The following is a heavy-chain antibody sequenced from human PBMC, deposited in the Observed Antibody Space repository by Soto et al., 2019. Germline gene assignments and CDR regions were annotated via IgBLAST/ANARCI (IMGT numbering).Heavy chain of an antibody. V-gene: IGHV3-13*01. CDR3: VRGWAYGSSSGVFDY. CDR2: IGIAGDT. Sequence: EVQVVESGGGLVQPGGSLRLSCAASGFPFSSYDMHWVRQVIGKGLEWVSGIGIAGDTYYADSVKGRFTVSRENAKNSLYLQMNSLRAEDTAVYYCVRGWAYGSSSGVFDYWGQGALVTVSS. J-gene: IGHJ4*02. CDR1: GFPFSSYD. D-gene: IGHD6-6*01.